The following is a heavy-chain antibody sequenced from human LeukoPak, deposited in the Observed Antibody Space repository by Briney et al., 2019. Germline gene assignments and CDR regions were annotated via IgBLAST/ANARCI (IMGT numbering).Heavy chain of an antibody. CDR2: IYYSGST. CDR3: ARDRSYGGNSLDY. J-gene: IGHJ4*02. CDR1: GGSVSSGSYY. D-gene: IGHD4-23*01. Sequence: PSETLSLTCTVSGGSVSSGSYYWSWIRQPPGKGLEWIGYIYYSGSTNYNPSLKSRVTISVDTSKNQFSLKLSSVTAADTAVYYCARDRSYGGNSLDYWGQGTLATVSS. V-gene: IGHV4-61*01.